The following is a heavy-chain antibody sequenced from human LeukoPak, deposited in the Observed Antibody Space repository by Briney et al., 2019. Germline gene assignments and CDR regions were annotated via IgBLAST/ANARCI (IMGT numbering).Heavy chain of an antibody. J-gene: IGHJ1*01. V-gene: IGHV3-23*01. D-gene: IGHD4-11*01. CDR3: ATAGVTIGFQH. Sequence: GGSLRLSCVASGITFDTYAMTWVRQAPAKGLEWVSTISANGGSTYFADSVKGRFTISRDNSRSTLYLQMNSLRAEDTAVYYCATAGVTIGFQHWGQGNLVTVSS. CDR2: ISANGGST. CDR1: GITFDTYA.